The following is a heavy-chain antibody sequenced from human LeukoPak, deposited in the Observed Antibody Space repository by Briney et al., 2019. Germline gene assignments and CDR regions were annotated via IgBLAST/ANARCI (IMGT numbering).Heavy chain of an antibody. CDR2: IYYSGST. V-gene: IGHV4-59*08. D-gene: IGHD5-18*01. J-gene: IGHJ4*02. CDR1: GGPISSYY. Sequence: SETLSLTCTVSGGPISSYYWSWIRQPPGKGLEWIGFIYYSGSTYYNPSLKSRVTISVDTSKNQFSLRLSSVTATDTAEYFCARHQMRYSYGTLFDYWGQGTLVTVSS. CDR3: ARHQMRYSYGTLFDY.